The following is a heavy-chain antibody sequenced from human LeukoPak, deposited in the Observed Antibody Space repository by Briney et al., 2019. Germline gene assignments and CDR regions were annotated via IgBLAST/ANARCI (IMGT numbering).Heavy chain of an antibody. D-gene: IGHD6-19*01. Sequence: GGSLRLSCAASGFTFSSYAMSWVRQAPGKGLEWVSLIRGSGDRTYYADSVKGRFTISRDNSKDTVYLQMKSLRAEDTALYYCARPSVAGHYGWFGYWGQGTLVTVSS. J-gene: IGHJ4*02. CDR1: GFTFSSYA. V-gene: IGHV3-23*01. CDR3: ARPSVAGHYGWFGY. CDR2: IRGSGDRT.